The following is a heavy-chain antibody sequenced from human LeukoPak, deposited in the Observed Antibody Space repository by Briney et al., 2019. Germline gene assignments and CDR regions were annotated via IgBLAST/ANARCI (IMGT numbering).Heavy chain of an antibody. V-gene: IGHV4-34*01. CDR1: GGSFSGYY. CDR2: IYYSGST. J-gene: IGHJ4*02. D-gene: IGHD3-9*01. CDR3: ARGVRDDILTGYTRFDY. Sequence: SETLSLTCAVYGGSFSGYYWGWIRQPPGKGLEWIGSIYYSGSTYYNPSLKSRVTISVDTSKNQFSLKLSSVTAADTAVYYCARGVRDDILTGYTRFDYWGQGTLVTVSS.